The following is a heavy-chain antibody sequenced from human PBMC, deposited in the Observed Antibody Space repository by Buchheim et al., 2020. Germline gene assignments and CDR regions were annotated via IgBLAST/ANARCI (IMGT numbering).Heavy chain of an antibody. D-gene: IGHD3-22*01. J-gene: IGHJ5*01. CDR3: ARVRSHYDTSGCDF. Sequence: EVQLLESGGGLVQPGGSLRLSCAASGFTLSSYSMNWVRQAPGKGLEWVSSISSSSSYRYYADSVKGRFTISRDNAKNSLYLQLNSLRVEDTAVYYCARVRSHYDTSGCDFWGQGTL. CDR2: ISSSSSYR. CDR1: GFTLSSYS. V-gene: IGHV3-21*01.